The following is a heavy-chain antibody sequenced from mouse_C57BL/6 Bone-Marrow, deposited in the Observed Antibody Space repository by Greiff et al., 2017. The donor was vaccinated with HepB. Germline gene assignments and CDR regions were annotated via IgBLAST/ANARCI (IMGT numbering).Heavy chain of an antibody. J-gene: IGHJ1*03. V-gene: IGHV5-4*01. CDR1: GFTFSSYA. CDR2: ISDGGSYT. D-gene: IGHD1-1*01. Sequence: EVQLVESGGGLVKPGGSLKLSCAASGFTFSSYAMSWVRQTPEKRLEWVATISDGGSYTYYPDNVKGRFTISRDNAKNNLYLQMSHLKSEDTAMYYCANYGSSYSYWYFDVWGTGTTVTVSS. CDR3: ANYGSSYSYWYFDV.